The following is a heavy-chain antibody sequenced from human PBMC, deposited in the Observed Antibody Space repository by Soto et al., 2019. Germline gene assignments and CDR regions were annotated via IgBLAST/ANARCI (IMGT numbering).Heavy chain of an antibody. CDR2: ISSGGSTI. D-gene: IGHD3-10*01. J-gene: IGHJ5*02. CDR1: GFIFSDYY. Sequence: PGGSLRLSCAASGFIFSDYYMSWIRQTPGKGLEWVSYISSGGSTIYYADSVKGRFTISRDNAKNSLYLQMNSLRAEDTAVYYCAREGYQYGSGSYNWFDPWGQGTLVTVSS. V-gene: IGHV3-11*01. CDR3: AREGYQYGSGSYNWFDP.